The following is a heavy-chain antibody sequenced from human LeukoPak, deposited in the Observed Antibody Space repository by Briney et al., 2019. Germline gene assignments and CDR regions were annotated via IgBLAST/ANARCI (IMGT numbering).Heavy chain of an antibody. D-gene: IGHD1-1*01. CDR3: ARVNINNWHSCDY. V-gene: IGHV4-4*02. CDR1: SGSISSNNW. Sequence: SETLSLTCAVSSGSISSNNWWGWVRQPPGKGLEWIGEIYHSGSPNYNPSLKSRVTISVDKSRNHFSLNLSSVTAADTAVYYCARVNINNWHSCDYWGQGTLVTVSS. CDR2: IYHSGSP. J-gene: IGHJ4*02.